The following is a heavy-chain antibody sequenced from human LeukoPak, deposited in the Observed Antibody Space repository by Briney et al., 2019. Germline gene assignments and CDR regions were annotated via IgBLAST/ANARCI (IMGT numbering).Heavy chain of an antibody. V-gene: IGHV5-51*01. CDR3: ARQVDTAMGPFDY. Sequence: GGSLKISCWGSGYSFTSCWSGWGRQMPGEGVEGMGIIYPGDSDDRYSPSFQGQVTSSAATSTSTAYLQWSSLKASDTAMYSCARQVDTAMGPFDYWGHGTLVTVSS. CDR2: IYPGDSDD. D-gene: IGHD5-18*01. CDR1: GYSFTSCW. J-gene: IGHJ4*01.